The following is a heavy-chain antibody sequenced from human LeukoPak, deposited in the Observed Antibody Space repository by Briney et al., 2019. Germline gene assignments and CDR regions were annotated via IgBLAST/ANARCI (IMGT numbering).Heavy chain of an antibody. CDR2: ISYDGSNK. CDR3: ARDPGGATGIGSWFDP. V-gene: IGHV3-30*03. CDR1: GFTVSSNY. J-gene: IGHJ5*02. Sequence: GGSLRLSCAASGFTVSSNYMSWVRQAPGKGLEWVAVISYDGSNKYYADSVKGRFPISRDNSKNTLYLQMNSLGAEDTAVYYCARDPGGATGIGSWFDPWGQGTLVTVSS. D-gene: IGHD6-13*01.